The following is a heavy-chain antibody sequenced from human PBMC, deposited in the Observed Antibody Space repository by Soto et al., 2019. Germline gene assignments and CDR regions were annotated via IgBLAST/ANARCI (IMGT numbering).Heavy chain of an antibody. J-gene: IGHJ3*02. V-gene: IGHV3-30*18. CDR1: GFTFSSYG. D-gene: IGHD3-10*01. Sequence: PGGSLRLSCAASGFTFSSYGMHWVRQAPGKGLGWVAVISYDGSNKYYADSVKGRFTISRDNSKNTLYLQMNSLRAEDTAVYYCAKGSYGSGSYYKVSDAFDIWGQGTMVTVSS. CDR2: ISYDGSNK. CDR3: AKGSYGSGSYYKVSDAFDI.